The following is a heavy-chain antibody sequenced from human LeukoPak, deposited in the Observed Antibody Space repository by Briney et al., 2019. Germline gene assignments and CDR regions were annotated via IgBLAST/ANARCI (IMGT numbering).Heavy chain of an antibody. Sequence: PSETLSLTCTVSGGSISSSSYYWGWIRPPPGKGLEWIGSIYYSGSTYYNPSLKSRVTISVDTSKNQFSLKLSSVTAADTAVYYCARGRIQLDYWGQGTLVTVSS. V-gene: IGHV4-39*01. CDR3: ARGRIQLDY. D-gene: IGHD5-18*01. CDR2: IYYSGST. CDR1: GGSISSSSYY. J-gene: IGHJ4*02.